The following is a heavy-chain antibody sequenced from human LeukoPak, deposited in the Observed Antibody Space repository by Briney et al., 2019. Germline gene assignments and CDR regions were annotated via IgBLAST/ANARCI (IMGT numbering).Heavy chain of an antibody. D-gene: IGHD4-17*01. CDR3: ARPKVFGDYQGAFDM. Sequence: SETLSLTCAVSGGSISSSPYYWGWIRQPPGKGLEWIGSIHYSGTTHYNPSLKSRVAISVDTSKNQFSLKLSSVTAADTTVYYCARPKVFGDYQGAFDMWGEGTMVIVSS. J-gene: IGHJ3*02. V-gene: IGHV4-39*01. CDR1: GGSISSSPYY. CDR2: IHYSGTT.